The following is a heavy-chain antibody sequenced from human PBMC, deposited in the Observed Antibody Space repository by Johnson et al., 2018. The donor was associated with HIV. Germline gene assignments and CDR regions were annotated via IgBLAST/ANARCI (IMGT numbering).Heavy chain of an antibody. CDR3: VRGGLLHAFDI. Sequence: QLVESGGGVVQPGESLRLSCAASGFIFSSYDMHWVRQAPGKGLEWVAFIRYDGSNKYYVDSVKGRFTVSRDNSKNTLYLQMNSLRAGDTAVYYCVRGGLLHAFDIWGQGTMVTVSS. CDR1: GFIFSSYD. J-gene: IGHJ3*02. CDR2: IRYDGSNK. D-gene: IGHD2/OR15-2a*01. V-gene: IGHV3-30*02.